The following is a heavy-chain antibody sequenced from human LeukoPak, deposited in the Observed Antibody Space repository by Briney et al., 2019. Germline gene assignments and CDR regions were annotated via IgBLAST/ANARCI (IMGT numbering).Heavy chain of an antibody. CDR1: GFTFSDYY. Sequence: GGSLRLSCAASGFTFSDYYMSWIRQAPGKGLEWVSYISSSGSTIYYADSVKGRFTISRDNAKNSLYLQMNSLRAEDTAVYYCATQTDYCSSTSCYAGPYYYMDVWGKGTTVTVSS. CDR3: ATQTDYCSSTSCYAGPYYYMDV. D-gene: IGHD2-2*01. CDR2: ISSSGSTI. V-gene: IGHV3-11*04. J-gene: IGHJ6*03.